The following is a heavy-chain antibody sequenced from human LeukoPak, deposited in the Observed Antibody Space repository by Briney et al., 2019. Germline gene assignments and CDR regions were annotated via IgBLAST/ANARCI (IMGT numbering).Heavy chain of an antibody. CDR3: ARGDIVAARPTD. D-gene: IGHD6-13*01. CDR2: FLYSGST. J-gene: IGHJ4*02. CDR1: GVSISTYY. V-gene: IGHV4-59*01. Sequence: PSETLSLTCTVSGVSISTYYCTWIRQSPGKGLEWIGYFLYSGSTNSNPSLKGRVTVSVDTSKNQFSLKLTSVTAADTAVYYCARGDIVAARPTDWGQGTLVTVSS.